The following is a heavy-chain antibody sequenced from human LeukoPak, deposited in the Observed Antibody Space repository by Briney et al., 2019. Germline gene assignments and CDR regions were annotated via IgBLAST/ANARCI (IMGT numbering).Heavy chain of an antibody. D-gene: IGHD4-17*01. CDR2: IYYSGST. Sequence: GSLRLSCVASGFTFSSYSMNWVRQPPGKGLEWIGSIYYSGSTYYNPSLKSRVTISVDTSKNQFSLKLSSVTAADTAVYYCARHTVTTFDYWGQGTLVTVSS. CDR1: GFTFSSYSMN. V-gene: IGHV4-39*01. CDR3: ARHTVTTFDY. J-gene: IGHJ4*02.